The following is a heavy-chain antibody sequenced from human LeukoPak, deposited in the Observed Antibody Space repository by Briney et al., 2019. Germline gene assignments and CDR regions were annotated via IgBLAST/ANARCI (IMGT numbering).Heavy chain of an antibody. V-gene: IGHV3-64D*06. CDR1: GFTFSRYA. J-gene: IGHJ3*02. CDR3: VKSAGFDWLSPLDAFDI. Sequence: GGSPRLSCSASGFTFSRYAMHWVRQAPGKGLEYVSAISSSGGSTYYADSVKGRFTISRDNSKDTLYLQMSSLRAEDTTVYYCVKSAGFDWLSPLDAFDIWGQGTMVTVSS. CDR2: ISSSGGST. D-gene: IGHD3-9*01.